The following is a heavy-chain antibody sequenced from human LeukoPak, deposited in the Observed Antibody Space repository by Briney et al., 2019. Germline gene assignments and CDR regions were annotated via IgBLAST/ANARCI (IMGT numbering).Heavy chain of an antibody. CDR3: ARPHGYNIFDY. V-gene: IGHV4-38-2*01. Sequence: PETLSLTCAVSGYSISSGYYWGWIRQPPGKGLEWIGSIYHSGSTYYNPSLKSRVTISVDTSKNQFSLKLSSVTAADTAVYYCARPHGYNIFDYWGQGTLVTVSS. CDR2: IYHSGST. D-gene: IGHD5-24*01. CDR1: GYSISSGYY. J-gene: IGHJ4*02.